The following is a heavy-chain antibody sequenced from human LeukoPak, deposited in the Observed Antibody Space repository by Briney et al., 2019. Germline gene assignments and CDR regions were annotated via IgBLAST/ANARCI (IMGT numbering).Heavy chain of an antibody. CDR2: IHYSGST. CDR3: ARNSPNSSSWYGRPFFDY. D-gene: IGHD6-13*01. CDR1: GGSISDYY. J-gene: IGHJ4*02. Sequence: SETLSLTCTVSGGSISDYYWSWIRQPPGKGLEWIAYIHYSGSTNYNPSLKSRVIISVDTSRSQLFLKLSSVTAADTAVYYCARNSPNSSSWYGRPFFDYWGQGTLVTVSS. V-gene: IGHV4-59*01.